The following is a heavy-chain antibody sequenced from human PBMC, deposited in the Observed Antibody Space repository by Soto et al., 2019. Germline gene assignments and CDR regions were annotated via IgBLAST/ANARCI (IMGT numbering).Heavy chain of an antibody. V-gene: IGHV3-15*01. Sequence: GGSLRLSCAASRFTFSNAWMSWVRQAPGKGLEWVGRIRSKGDGETTDYAAPVRGRFTISRDDSKNTFFLQMNSLKAEDTAVYYCTTDQAGGYFYYFGVVVWGQGTTVTVSS. CDR3: TTDQAGGYFYYFGVVV. J-gene: IGHJ6*02. CDR1: RFTFSNAW. CDR2: IRSKGDGETT. D-gene: IGHD2-15*01.